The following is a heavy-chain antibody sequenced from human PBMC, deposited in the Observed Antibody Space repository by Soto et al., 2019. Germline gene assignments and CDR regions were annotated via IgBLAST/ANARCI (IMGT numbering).Heavy chain of an antibody. CDR2: IFWDDDK. D-gene: IGHD1-26*01. CDR3: ARLVGATPLFDY. V-gene: IGHV2-5*02. Sequence: SGPTLVNPTQTLTLTCTFSGFSLSTSGVGVGWIRQPPGKALEWLALIFWDDDKRYSPSLKSRLTITKDTSKKQVVLTMTNMDPVDTVTYYCARLVGATPLFDYWGQGTLVTVSS. CDR1: GFSLSTSGVG. J-gene: IGHJ4*02.